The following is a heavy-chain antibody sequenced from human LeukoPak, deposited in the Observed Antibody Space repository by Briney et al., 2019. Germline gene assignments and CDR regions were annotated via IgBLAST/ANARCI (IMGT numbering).Heavy chain of an antibody. CDR1: GGSISSSSYY. Sequence: SETLSLTCTVSGGSISSSSYYWGWIRQPPGKGLEWIGSIYYSGSTYYNPSLKSRVTISVDTSKNQFSRKLSSVTAADTAVYYCARQEYSSSSIDYWGQGTLVTVSS. CDR2: IYYSGST. V-gene: IGHV4-39*01. D-gene: IGHD6-6*01. CDR3: ARQEYSSSSIDY. J-gene: IGHJ4*02.